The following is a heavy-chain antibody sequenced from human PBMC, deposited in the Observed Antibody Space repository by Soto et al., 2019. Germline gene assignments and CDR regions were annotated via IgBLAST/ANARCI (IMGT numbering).Heavy chain of an antibody. V-gene: IGHV3-23*01. CDR2: ISGSGGST. CDR3: AKDRDYYDSSGYYYGDAFDI. CDR1: GFTFSSYA. J-gene: IGHJ3*02. Sequence: GGSLRLSCAASGFTFSSYAMSWVRQPQGKGLEWVSAISGSGGSTYYADSVKGRFTISRDNSKNTLYLQMNSLRAEDTAVYYCAKDRDYYDSSGYYYGDAFDIWGQGTMVTVSS. D-gene: IGHD3-22*01.